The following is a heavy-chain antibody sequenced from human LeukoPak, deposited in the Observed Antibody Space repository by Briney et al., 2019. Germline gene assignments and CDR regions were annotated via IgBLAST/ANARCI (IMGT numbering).Heavy chain of an antibody. J-gene: IGHJ4*02. CDR3: ARLRRNTDSSGFFYYYDY. V-gene: IGHV3-21*06. CDR2: INTVSSYI. CDR1: GFSFSSYS. D-gene: IGHD3-22*01. Sequence: PGGSLRLSYAASGFSFSSYSFNWVRQAPGKGLEWVSSINTVSSYIYYADSLKGRFTISRDNAKNSVYLQMDSLRAEDSAVYYCARLRRNTDSSGFFYYYDYWGQGTLVTVSS.